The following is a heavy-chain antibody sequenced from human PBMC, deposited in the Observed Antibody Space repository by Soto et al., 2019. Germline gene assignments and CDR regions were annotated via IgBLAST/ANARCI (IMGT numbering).Heavy chain of an antibody. Sequence: QVQLVESGGGVVQPGRSLRLSCVGSGFIFSNNGMHLVRQTPGKGLEWVGVLSDDGSDIFYADLVKGRFTISRDNSTNTLFLHMSNLRAEDTAMYYCTIVRVADLAPDHWGQGTLVTVSS. CDR2: LSDDGSDI. V-gene: IGHV3-30*03. D-gene: IGHD3-10*02. CDR1: GFIFSNNG. CDR3: TIVRVADLAPDH. J-gene: IGHJ4*02.